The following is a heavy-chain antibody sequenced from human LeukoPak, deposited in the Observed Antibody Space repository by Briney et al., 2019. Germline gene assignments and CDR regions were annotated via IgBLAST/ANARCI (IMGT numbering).Heavy chain of an antibody. CDR1: GGSISSGGYY. CDR2: IYYDGYT. CDR3: AREYLRAFDY. J-gene: IGHJ4*02. D-gene: IGHD5/OR15-5a*01. Sequence: PSETLSLTCTVSGGSISSGGYYWTWIPQHPGEGLEWIGYIYYDGYTSYSPSLKSRLTISLDTYNNEFSLVLTSVTAADTAVYYCAREYLRAFDYWGQGALVTVSS. V-gene: IGHV4-31*03.